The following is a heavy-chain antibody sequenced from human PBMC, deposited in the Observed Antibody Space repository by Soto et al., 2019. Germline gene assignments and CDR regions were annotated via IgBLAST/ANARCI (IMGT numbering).Heavy chain of an antibody. J-gene: IGHJ4*02. CDR3: ARRQTYYYDSSGYPPGFDY. V-gene: IGHV1-69*13. Sequence: ASVEVSCKASGGTFSSYAISWVRQAPGQGLEWMGGIIPIFGTANYAQKFQGRVTITADESTSTAYMELSSLRSEDTAVYYCARRQTYYYDSSGYPPGFDYWGQGTLVTVSS. D-gene: IGHD3-22*01. CDR2: IIPIFGTA. CDR1: GGTFSSYA.